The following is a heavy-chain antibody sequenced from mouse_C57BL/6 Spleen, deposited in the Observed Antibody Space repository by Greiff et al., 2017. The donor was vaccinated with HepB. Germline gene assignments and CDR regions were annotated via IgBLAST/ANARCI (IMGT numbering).Heavy chain of an antibody. D-gene: IGHD2-3*01. V-gene: IGHV6-3*01. CDR3: TGGYYDWYFDG. CDR2: IRLKSDNYAT. Sequence: EVKLMESGGGLVQPGGSMKLSCVASGFTFSNYWMNWVRQSPEKGLEWVAQIRLKSDNYATHYAESVKGRFTISREDSKSSVYLQMNNLRAEDTGIYYCTGGYYDWYFDGWGTGTTVTVSS. CDR1: GFTFSNYW. J-gene: IGHJ1*03.